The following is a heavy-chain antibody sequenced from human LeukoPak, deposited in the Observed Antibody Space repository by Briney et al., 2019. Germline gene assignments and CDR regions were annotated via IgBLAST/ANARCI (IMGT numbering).Heavy chain of an antibody. D-gene: IGHD3-9*01. V-gene: IGHV3-23*01. J-gene: IGHJ2*01. CDR3: ASRRQYYDILTGYLADWYFDL. CDR1: GFTFTSSA. CDR2: ISGSGHTT. Sequence: GGSLRLSCAASGFTFTSSAMSWVRQAPGKGLEWVSVISGSGHTTDYADSVKGRFTISRDNAKNSLYLQMNSLRAEDTAVYYCASRRQYYDILTGYLADWYFDLWGRGTLVTVSS.